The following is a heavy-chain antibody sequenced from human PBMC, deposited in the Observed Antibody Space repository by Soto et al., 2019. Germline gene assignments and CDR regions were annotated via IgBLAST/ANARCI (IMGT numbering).Heavy chain of an antibody. CDR3: ALGYCSSTSCYMNWFDP. CDR1: GGSISSSNW. D-gene: IGHD2-2*02. V-gene: IGHV4-4*02. Sequence: TLSLTCAVSGGSISSSNWWSWVRQPPGKGLEWIGEIYHSGSTNYNPSLKSRVTISVDKSKNQFSLKLSSVTAADTAVYYCALGYCSSTSCYMNWFDPWGQGTLVTVSS. J-gene: IGHJ5*02. CDR2: IYHSGST.